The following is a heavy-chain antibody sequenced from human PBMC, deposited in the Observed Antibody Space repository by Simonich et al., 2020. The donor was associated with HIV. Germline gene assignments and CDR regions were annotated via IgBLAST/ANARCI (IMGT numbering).Heavy chain of an antibody. J-gene: IGHJ4*02. CDR1: GFTFSSYS. CDR3: ARDPYNFWSGSHFDY. CDR2: ISSRGCTI. D-gene: IGHD3-3*01. V-gene: IGHV3-21*05. Sequence: EVQLVESGGGLVKPGGSLRLSCAASGFTFSSYSMNWVRQAPGKGMEWVSYISSRGCTIYYADSGKGRFTISRDNAKNSLYLQRNSLRAEDTAVYYGARDPYNFWSGSHFDYWGQGTLVTVSS.